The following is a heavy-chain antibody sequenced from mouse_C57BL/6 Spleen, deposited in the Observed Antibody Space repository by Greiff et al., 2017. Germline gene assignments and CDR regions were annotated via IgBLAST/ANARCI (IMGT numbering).Heavy chain of an antibody. CDR2: ISYSGST. CDR3: ARNEYGEGWYFDG. CDR1: GYSITSDY. V-gene: IGHV3-8*01. D-gene: IGHD1-2*01. Sequence: EVQLVESGPGLAKPSQTLSLTCSVTGYSITSDYWNWIRKFPGNKLEYMGYISYSGSTYYNPSLKSRISITRDTSKNQYYLQLNSVTTEDTATYYGARNEYGEGWYFDGWGTGTTVTVSS. J-gene: IGHJ1*03.